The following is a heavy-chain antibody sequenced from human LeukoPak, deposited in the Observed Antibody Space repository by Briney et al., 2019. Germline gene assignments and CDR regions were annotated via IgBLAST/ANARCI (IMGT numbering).Heavy chain of an antibody. D-gene: IGHD4-17*01. CDR1: GFTFSSYA. Sequence: GGSLRLSCAAPGFTFSSYAMSWVRQAPGKGLEWVSAISGSGGSTYYADSVKGRFTISRDNSKNTLYLQMNSLRGEDTAVYYCARDPGDYGDYNGAFDIWGQGTMVTVSS. V-gene: IGHV3-23*01. CDR2: ISGSGGST. CDR3: ARDPGDYGDYNGAFDI. J-gene: IGHJ3*02.